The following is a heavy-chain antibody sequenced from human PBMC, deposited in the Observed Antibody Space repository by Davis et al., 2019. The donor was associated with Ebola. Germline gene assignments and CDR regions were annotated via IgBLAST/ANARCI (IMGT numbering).Heavy chain of an antibody. D-gene: IGHD2-15*01. CDR3: AAADIVVVVDGTSYPHAFDT. J-gene: IGHJ3*02. Sequence: PGGSLRLSCAASGFTFSSSYMNWVRQAPGKGLEWVSSISSSSNYIYYADSMKGRFTISRDNAKNSLFLKMNSLRAEDTAVYYCAAADIVVVVDGTSYPHAFDTWGQGTVVTVSS. CDR1: GFTFSSSY. V-gene: IGHV3-21*01. CDR2: ISSSSNYI.